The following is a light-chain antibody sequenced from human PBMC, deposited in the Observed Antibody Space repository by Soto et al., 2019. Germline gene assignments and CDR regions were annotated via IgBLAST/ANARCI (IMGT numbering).Light chain of an antibody. Sequence: EIVLTPSPATLSMPPGERATLSCRACQSVSIILAWYQQNPGQAPRLLIYDASTRATGIPARFSVRGSGTDFTLTIISLQSEDFAVYYCQQYNNLPRTFGRGTKVDIK. CDR2: DAS. J-gene: IGKJ1*01. CDR1: QSVSII. CDR3: QQYNNLPRT. V-gene: IGKV3-15*01.